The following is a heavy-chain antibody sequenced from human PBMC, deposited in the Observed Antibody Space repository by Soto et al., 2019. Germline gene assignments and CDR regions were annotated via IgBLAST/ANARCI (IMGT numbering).Heavy chain of an antibody. CDR3: ARWWSGSRQGFDP. CDR1: GGSISSGDYY. CDR2: IYYSAST. D-gene: IGHD3-3*01. V-gene: IGHV4-31*03. J-gene: IGHJ5*02. Sequence: QVQLQESGPGLVKPSQTLSLTCTVSGGSISSGDYYWSWIRQHPGKGLEWSGYIYYSASTHYNPSLKSRVTISVDPSKNQFYLKLSSVTAADTAVYYCARWWSGSRQGFDPWGQGTLVTVSS.